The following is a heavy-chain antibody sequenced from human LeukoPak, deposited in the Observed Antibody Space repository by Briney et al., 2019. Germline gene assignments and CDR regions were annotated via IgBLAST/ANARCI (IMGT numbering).Heavy chain of an antibody. D-gene: IGHD2-2*01. CDR3: AKGYCSSTSCYPIDP. V-gene: IGHV3-30*18. CDR2: ISYDGSNK. J-gene: IGHJ5*02. CDR1: GFTFSGYG. Sequence: GGSLRLSCAASGFTFSGYGMHWVRQAPGKGLEWVAVISYDGSNKYYADSVKGRFTISRDNSKNTLHLQMNSLRGEDTAVYYCAKGYCSSTSCYPIDPWGQGTLVTVSP.